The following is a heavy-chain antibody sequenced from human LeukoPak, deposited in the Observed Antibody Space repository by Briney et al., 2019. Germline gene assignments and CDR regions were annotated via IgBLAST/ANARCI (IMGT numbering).Heavy chain of an antibody. CDR2: ISSSGSTI. CDR3: AREQTFGDYFGL. D-gene: IGHD3-10*01. Sequence: GGALRLSCAASAFTLRSYEIISVRQAPGKRRETVSYISSSGSTISYADSVRARFTISRDNAKISVYLQMNSVRAEDTGVYYCAREQTFGDYFGLWGQGPLVSVSS. V-gene: IGHV3-48*03. CDR1: AFTLRSYE. J-gene: IGHJ4*02.